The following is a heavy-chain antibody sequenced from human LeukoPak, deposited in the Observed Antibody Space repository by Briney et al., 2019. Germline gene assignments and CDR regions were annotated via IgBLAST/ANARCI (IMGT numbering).Heavy chain of an antibody. Sequence: SETLSLTCTVSGGSISSYYWSWIRQPPGKGLEWIGYIYYSGSTNYNPSLKSRVTISVDTSKNQFSLKLSSVTAADTAVYYCARSAGSGSYYNLEGLGDWGQGTLVTVSS. CDR2: IYYSGST. CDR1: GGSISSYY. J-gene: IGHJ4*02. V-gene: IGHV4-59*01. D-gene: IGHD3-10*01. CDR3: ARSAGSGSYYNLEGLGD.